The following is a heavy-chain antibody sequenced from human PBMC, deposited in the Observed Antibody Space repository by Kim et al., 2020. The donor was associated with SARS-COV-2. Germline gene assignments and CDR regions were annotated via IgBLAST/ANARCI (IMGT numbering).Heavy chain of an antibody. J-gene: IGHJ4*02. V-gene: IGHV5-10-1*01. CDR3: ARSGWYPLYY. CDR1: GYSFTSYW. D-gene: IGHD6-19*01. CDR2: IDPSDSYT. Sequence: GESLKISCKGSGYSFTSYWISWVRQMPGKGLEWMGRIDPSDSYTNYSPSFQGHVTISTDKSISTAYLQWSSLKASDTAMYYCARSGWYPLYYWGQGTLVTVSS.